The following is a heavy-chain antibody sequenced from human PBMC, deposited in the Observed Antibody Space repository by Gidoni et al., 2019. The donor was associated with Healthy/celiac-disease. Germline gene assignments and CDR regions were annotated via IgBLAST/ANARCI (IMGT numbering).Heavy chain of an antibody. D-gene: IGHD3-22*01. CDR3: ARDTTYYYDSSGYYHHTSFDY. CDR2: IKQDGSEK. Sequence: EVQLVESGGGLVQPGGSLRLSCAASGFTFSSYWMSWVRQAPGKGLEWVANIKQDGSEKYYVDSVKGRFTISRDNAKNSLYLQMNSLRAEDTAVYYCARDTTYYYDSSGYYHHTSFDYWGQGTLVTVSS. J-gene: IGHJ4*02. V-gene: IGHV3-7*05. CDR1: GFTFSSYW.